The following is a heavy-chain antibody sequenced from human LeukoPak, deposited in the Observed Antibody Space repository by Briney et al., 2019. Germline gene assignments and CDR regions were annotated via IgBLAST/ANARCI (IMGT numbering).Heavy chain of an antibody. V-gene: IGHV1-8*01. Sequence: GASVKVSCKASGYTFTSYDSNWVRQATGQPPEWIGWMNPNSGNTGYAQKFQGRVTMTRNTSISTAYMELSSLRSEDTAVYYCARVIVVVVAAHPFDGMDVWGQGTTVTVSS. CDR2: MNPNSGNT. J-gene: IGHJ6*02. CDR1: GYTFTSYD. D-gene: IGHD2-15*01. CDR3: ARVIVVVVAAHPFDGMDV.